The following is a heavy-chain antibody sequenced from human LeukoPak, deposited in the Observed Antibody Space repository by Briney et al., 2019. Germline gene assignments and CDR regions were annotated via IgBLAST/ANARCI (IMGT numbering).Heavy chain of an antibody. CDR3: ATNEVVGLYSYFDY. D-gene: IGHD5-12*01. J-gene: IGHJ4*02. CDR2: ISPKSGGT. Sequence: ASVKVSCKASGYTFTDHYMHWVRQAPGQGLEWMGWISPKSGGTHYAQKFQGRVTMTRDTSVSTAYMELSRLRSDDTAVYYCATNEVVGLYSYFDYWGQGTLVTVSS. V-gene: IGHV1-2*02. CDR1: GYTFTDHY.